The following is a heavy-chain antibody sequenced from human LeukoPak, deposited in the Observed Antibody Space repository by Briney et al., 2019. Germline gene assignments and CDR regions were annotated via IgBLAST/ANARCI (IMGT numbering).Heavy chain of an antibody. D-gene: IGHD2-15*01. CDR3: ARDYLLWPRQGGGCDI. J-gene: IGHJ3*02. CDR1: GGSFSSYD. V-gene: IGHV1-69*13. CDR2: VVPIFGTA. Sequence: ASVNVSCKASGGSFSSYDISWLRQAPGQGIEWMGGVVPIFGTANYAQKFHGGVTITADESTSTAYIELSSLRSEDTAVYYCARDYLLWPRQGGGCDIGGQGTRATVSS.